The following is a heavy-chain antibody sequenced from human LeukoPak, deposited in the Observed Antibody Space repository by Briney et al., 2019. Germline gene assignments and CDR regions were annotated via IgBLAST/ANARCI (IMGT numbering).Heavy chain of an antibody. D-gene: IGHD3-3*01. J-gene: IGHJ6*02. V-gene: IGHV1-69*04. Sequence: SVKVSCKASGGTFSSYAISWVRQAPGQGLEWMGRIIPILGIANYAQKFQGRVTITADKSTSTAYMELSSLRSEDTAVYYCARDPIFGVVIKTDYYYGMDVWGQGTTVTVSS. CDR1: GGTFSSYA. CDR3: ARDPIFGVVIKTDYYYGMDV. CDR2: IIPILGIA.